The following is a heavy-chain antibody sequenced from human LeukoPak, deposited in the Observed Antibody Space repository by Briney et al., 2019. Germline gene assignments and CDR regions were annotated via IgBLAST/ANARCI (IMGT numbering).Heavy chain of an antibody. J-gene: IGHJ4*02. V-gene: IGHV4-34*01. CDR1: GGSFSGYY. D-gene: IGHD1-26*01. CDR3: ARDGVGANVVGGSTFDY. Sequence: PSETLSLTCSVYGGSFSGYYWSWIRQPPGKGLEWFGEINHSGSTNYKPSLKSRVTISVDTSKNQFSLKLSSVTAADTAVYYCARDGVGANVVGGSTFDYWGQGTLVTVSS. CDR2: INHSGST.